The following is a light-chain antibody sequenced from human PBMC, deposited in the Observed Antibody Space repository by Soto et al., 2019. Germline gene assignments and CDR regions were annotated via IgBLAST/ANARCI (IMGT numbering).Light chain of an antibody. CDR2: DAS. Sequence: QAVVTQDPSLTGSPGGSVTITCGASTGAVSSDDYAYWFQQHPGKAPRTMIYDASNKHSWIPARFSGSLLGGKAALTLSGAQPEDEAEYYCFLSYTGARPVFGGGTKLTVL. CDR1: TGAVSSDDY. J-gene: IGLJ3*02. CDR3: FLSYTGARPV. V-gene: IGLV7-46*01.